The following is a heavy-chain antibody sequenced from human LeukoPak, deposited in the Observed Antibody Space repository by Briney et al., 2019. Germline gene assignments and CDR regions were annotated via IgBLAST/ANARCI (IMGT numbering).Heavy chain of an antibody. V-gene: IGHV4-39*07. CDR1: GGSITSSSYY. CDR3: ARMNGSAYETNFDY. D-gene: IGHD3-22*01. CDR2: IYYSGST. Sequence: PSETLSLTCTVSGGSITSSSYYWGWIRQPPGKGLQWIGSIYYSGSTYYNPSLKSRVTISVDTSNNQFSLKLSSVTAADTAVYYCARMNGSAYETNFDYWGQGTLVTVSS. J-gene: IGHJ4*02.